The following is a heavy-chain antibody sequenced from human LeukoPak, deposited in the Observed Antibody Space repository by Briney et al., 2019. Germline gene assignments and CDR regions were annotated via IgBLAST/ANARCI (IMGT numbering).Heavy chain of an antibody. J-gene: IGHJ4*02. CDR3: ARDRGSNNYFDQ. Sequence: ASVKVSCKASGYTFTDYYIHWVRQAPGQGLEYVGWINPNYGGTLYAQKFQGRVTMTRDTSINSAYMELSRLRSDDTAVYYCARDRGSNNYFDQWGQGTLVTVSS. D-gene: IGHD2-2*01. V-gene: IGHV1-2*02. CDR1: GYTFTDYY. CDR2: INPNYGGT.